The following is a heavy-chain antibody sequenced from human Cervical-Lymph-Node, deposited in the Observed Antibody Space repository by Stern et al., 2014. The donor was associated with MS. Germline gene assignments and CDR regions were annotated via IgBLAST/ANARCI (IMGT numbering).Heavy chain of an antibody. CDR2: IYSTGTT. CDR3: ARGGEGWNSYYFDY. D-gene: IGHD1-7*01. Sequence: QVQLQESGPGLVKPSQTLSLSCSVSGGSITSGSYYWTWIRQPAGKGPEXIGSIYSTGTTNYNPSLNSRVSISLDTSENQFPLKVISVTAADTAVYYCARGGEGWNSYYFDYWGQGTLVTVSS. J-gene: IGHJ4*02. CDR1: GGSITSGSYY. V-gene: IGHV4-61*02.